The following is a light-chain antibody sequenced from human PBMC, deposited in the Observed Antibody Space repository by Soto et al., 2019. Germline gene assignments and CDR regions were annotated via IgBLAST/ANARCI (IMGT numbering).Light chain of an antibody. Sequence: ENVLTQSPVTLSLSPGERATLFCRASQSVSSSSLAWYQQKPGQAPRLLMYGASSRATGIPDRFSGSGSGTDFTLTIRTLEPEDFAVYYCQQYGSSPRTCGQGTKVDIK. J-gene: IGKJ1*01. CDR3: QQYGSSPRT. CDR2: GAS. V-gene: IGKV3-20*01. CDR1: QSVSSSS.